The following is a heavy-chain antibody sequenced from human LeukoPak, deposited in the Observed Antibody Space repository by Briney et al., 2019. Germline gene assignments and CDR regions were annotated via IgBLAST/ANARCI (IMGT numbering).Heavy chain of an antibody. J-gene: IGHJ3*02. V-gene: IGHV3-7*01. CDR3: AREAYYDSSGYYWGAFDI. Sequence: GGSLRLSCAASGFTFSSYWMSWVRQAPGKGLEWVANIKQDGSEKYYVDSVKGRFTISRDNAKNSLYLQMNSLRAEDTAVYYCAREAYYDSSGYYWGAFDIWGQGTMVTVSS. CDR2: IKQDGSEK. CDR1: GFTFSSYW. D-gene: IGHD3-22*01.